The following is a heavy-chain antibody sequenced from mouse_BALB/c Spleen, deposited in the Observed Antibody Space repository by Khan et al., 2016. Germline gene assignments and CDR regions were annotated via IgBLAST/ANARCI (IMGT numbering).Heavy chain of an antibody. J-gene: IGHJ2*01. D-gene: IGHD1-1*01. CDR2: ISYSGSP. V-gene: IGHV3-2*02. Sequence: EVQLQESGPGLVKPSQSLSLTCTVTGYSITSDYAWNWIRQFPGNKLEWMGYISYSGSPSYNPSLKSRISITPDTSKNQFFLQLNSVTTEDTATYYCERDYYGSSYFDYWGQGTTLTVSS. CDR1: GYSITSDYA. CDR3: ERDYYGSSYFDY.